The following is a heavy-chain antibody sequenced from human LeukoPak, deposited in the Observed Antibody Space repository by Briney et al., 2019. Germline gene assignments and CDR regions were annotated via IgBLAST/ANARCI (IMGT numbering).Heavy chain of an antibody. V-gene: IGHV3-21*01. Sequence: PGGSLRLSCAASGFTFSSYSMNWVRQAPGKGLEWVSSISSSSSSYIYYADSVKGRFTISRDNAKNSLYLQMNSLRAEDTAVYYCARATHGSYWFDPWGQGTLVTVSS. CDR1: GFTFSSYS. CDR2: ISSSSSSYI. J-gene: IGHJ5*02. CDR3: ARATHGSYWFDP.